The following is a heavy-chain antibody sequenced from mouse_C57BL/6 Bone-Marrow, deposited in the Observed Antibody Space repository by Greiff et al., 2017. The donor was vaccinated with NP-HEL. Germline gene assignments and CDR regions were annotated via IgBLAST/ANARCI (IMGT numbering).Heavy chain of an antibody. Sequence: EVKLVESGPGLVKPSQSLSLTCSVTGYSITSGYYWNWIRQFPGNKLEWMGYISYDGSNNYNPSLKNRISITRDTSKNQFFLKLNSVTTEDTATYYCARDRDPYYAMDYWGQGTSVTVSS. D-gene: IGHD3-1*01. J-gene: IGHJ4*01. V-gene: IGHV3-6*01. CDR2: ISYDGSN. CDR1: GYSITSGYY. CDR3: ARDRDPYYAMDY.